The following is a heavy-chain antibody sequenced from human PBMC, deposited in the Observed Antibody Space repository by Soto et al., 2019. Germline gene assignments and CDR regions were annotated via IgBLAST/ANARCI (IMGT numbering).Heavy chain of an antibody. D-gene: IGHD3-22*01. Sequence: VQLLESGGGLVQPGGSLRLSCAASGFTFTSYAMSWVRQAPGKGLEWAADFSGTGSKIYYADSVKGRFTISRDPSNNTLYLQMSSLRDDDTAVYYCAKWTSYNYDSSGYYDYWGQGTLVTVSS. CDR2: FSGTGSKI. CDR1: GFTFTSYA. CDR3: AKWTSYNYDSSGYYDY. J-gene: IGHJ4*02. V-gene: IGHV3-23*01.